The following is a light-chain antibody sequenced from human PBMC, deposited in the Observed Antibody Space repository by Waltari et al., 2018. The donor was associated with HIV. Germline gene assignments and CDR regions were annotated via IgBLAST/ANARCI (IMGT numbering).Light chain of an antibody. J-gene: IGKJ2*01. CDR1: QSVSSSY. CDR3: QQYGSSPMYT. Sequence: EIVLTQSPGTLSLSPGERATLSCRASQSVSSSYLAWYQQKPGQAPRLLIYGASSRATGIPDRFSGSGSGTDFTLTISRLEPEDFAVYYCQQYGSSPMYTFGKDQAGDQT. V-gene: IGKV3-20*01. CDR2: GAS.